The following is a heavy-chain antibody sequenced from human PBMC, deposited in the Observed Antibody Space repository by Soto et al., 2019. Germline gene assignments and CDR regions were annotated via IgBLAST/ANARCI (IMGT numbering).Heavy chain of an antibody. Sequence: VQLVESGGGVVQPGRSLRLSCAASGFTFSFYGMHWVRQAPDKGLEWVAFLWFDGSNKHYADSVKGRFTISRDNSQNTLFLEMNDLRAEDTALYYCAREGGSGSPSTYFDRWGRGTLVTVSS. CDR3: AREGGSGSPSTYFDR. CDR2: LWFDGSNK. J-gene: IGHJ2*01. CDR1: GFTFSFYG. V-gene: IGHV3-33*01. D-gene: IGHD3-10*01.